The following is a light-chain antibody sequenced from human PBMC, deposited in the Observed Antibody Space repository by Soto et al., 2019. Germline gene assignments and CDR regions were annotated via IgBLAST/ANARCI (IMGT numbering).Light chain of an antibody. CDR2: QDN. Sequence: SYELTQPLSVSVYPGQTASITCSGDKLGDKFACWYQQKPGRSPVLVICQDNKRPSGIPERFSGSISGNTATLTINGAQAMDEADYYCQAWDTITGVFGTGTKVTVL. J-gene: IGLJ1*01. CDR1: KLGDKF. V-gene: IGLV3-1*01. CDR3: QAWDTITGV.